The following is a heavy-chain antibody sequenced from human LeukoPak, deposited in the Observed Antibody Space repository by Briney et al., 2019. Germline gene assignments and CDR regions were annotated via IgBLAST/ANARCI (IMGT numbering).Heavy chain of an antibody. Sequence: GGSLRLSCAASGFTFSSYDMHWVRQAPGKGLEWVAFIRYDGSNKYYADSVKGRFTISRDNSKNTLYLQMNSLRAEDTAVYYCANFEVVVVPAAYYYYYYMDVWGKGTTVTVSS. V-gene: IGHV3-30*02. CDR1: GFTFSSYD. CDR2: IRYDGSNK. D-gene: IGHD2-2*01. CDR3: ANFEVVVVPAAYYYYYYMDV. J-gene: IGHJ6*03.